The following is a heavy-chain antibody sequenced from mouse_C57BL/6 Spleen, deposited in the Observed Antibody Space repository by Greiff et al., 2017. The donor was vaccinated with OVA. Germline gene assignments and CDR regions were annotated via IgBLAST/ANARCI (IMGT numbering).Heavy chain of an antibody. CDR2: VHPNSGST. Sequence: QVHVKQSGAELVKPGASVKLSCKASGYTFTSYWMHWVKQRPGQGLEWIGMVHPNSGSTNYNEKFKSKATLTVDKSSSTAYMQLSSLTSEDSAVYYCAKPPSITTVEYFDVWGTGTTVTVSS. V-gene: IGHV1-64*01. CDR3: AKPPSITTVEYFDV. J-gene: IGHJ1*03. D-gene: IGHD1-1*01. CDR1: GYTFTSYW.